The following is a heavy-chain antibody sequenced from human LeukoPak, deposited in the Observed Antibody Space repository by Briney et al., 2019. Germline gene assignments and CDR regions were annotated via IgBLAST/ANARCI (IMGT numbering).Heavy chain of an antibody. D-gene: IGHD3-9*01. Sequence: GASVKVSCKASGYTFSSHGISWVRQAPGQGLEGMGWISGYNGNTNYGQKLQGRVTMTTDTSTSTAYMEVRSLRSDDTAVYYWGEEGGGRNYDISTGYAKAHFDYWGQGTLVTVSS. J-gene: IGHJ4*02. CDR2: ISGYNGNT. V-gene: IGHV1-18*01. CDR3: GEEGGGRNYDISTGYAKAHFDY. CDR1: GYTFSSHG.